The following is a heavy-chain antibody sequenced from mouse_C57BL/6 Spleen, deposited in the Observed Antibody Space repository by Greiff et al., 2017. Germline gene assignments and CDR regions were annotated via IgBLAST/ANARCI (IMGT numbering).Heavy chain of an antibody. V-gene: IGHV1-72*01. J-gene: IGHJ4*01. CDR3: ARLEDRVITTVVEGAMDY. CDR2: IDPNSGGT. D-gene: IGHD1-1*01. CDR1: GYTFTSYW. Sequence: VQLQQSGAELVKPGASVKLSCKASGYTFTSYWMHWVKQRPGRGLEWIGRIDPNSGGTKYNEKFKSKATLTVDKPSSTAYMQLSSLTSEDSAVYYCARLEDRVITTVVEGAMDYWGQGTSVTVSS.